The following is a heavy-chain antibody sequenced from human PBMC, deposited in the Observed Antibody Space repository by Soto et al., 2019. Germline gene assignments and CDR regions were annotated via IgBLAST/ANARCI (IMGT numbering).Heavy chain of an antibody. J-gene: IGHJ2*01. Sequence: QITLKESGPSLVKPTQTLTLTCTFSGFSLSTNGVGVSWIRQPPGRALEWLALIYWDDDKRYSPSLKSRLTTTKDTSKYQVVHTMTNMDPLDTATYYCANRRLYLGIYWYFDLWGRGTLVTVSS. CDR1: GFSLSTNGVG. D-gene: IGHD3-16*01. CDR2: IYWDDDK. CDR3: ANRRLYLGIYWYFDL. V-gene: IGHV2-5*02.